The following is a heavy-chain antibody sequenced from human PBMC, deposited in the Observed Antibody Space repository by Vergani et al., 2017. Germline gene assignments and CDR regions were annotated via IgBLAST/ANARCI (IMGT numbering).Heavy chain of an antibody. D-gene: IGHD3-10*01. CDR2: IFYSGST. V-gene: IGHV4-59*01. CDR1: GGSITSYY. Sequence: QVRLQESGPGLVKPSETLSLTCSVSGGSITSYYWNWIRQPPGKGLGWIGYIFYSGSTKYNPALRSRVTISVDTSKDQLSLKLSSLTAADTAVYYCARGVKMVRGVITFDYWGRGTLVTVSS. J-gene: IGHJ4*02. CDR3: ARGVKMVRGVITFDY.